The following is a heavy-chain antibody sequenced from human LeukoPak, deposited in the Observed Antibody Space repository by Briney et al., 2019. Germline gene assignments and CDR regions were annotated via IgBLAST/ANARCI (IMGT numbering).Heavy chain of an antibody. J-gene: IGHJ3*02. CDR2: IRYDGSNK. D-gene: IGHD2-2*01. V-gene: IGHV3-30*02. Sequence: GGSLRLSCAASGFTFSSYGMHWVRQAPGKGLEWVAFIRYDGSNKYYADSVKGRFTISRDNSKNTLYLQMNSLRAEDTAVYYCAKFRYQLLLAAFDIWGQGTMVTVSS. CDR1: GFTFSSYG. CDR3: AKFRYQLLLAAFDI.